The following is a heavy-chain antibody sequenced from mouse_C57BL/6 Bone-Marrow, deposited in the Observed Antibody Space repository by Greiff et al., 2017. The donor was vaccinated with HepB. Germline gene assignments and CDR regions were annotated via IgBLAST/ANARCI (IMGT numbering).Heavy chain of an antibody. CDR1: GFTFSDYY. CDR3: ARRGYYGSSYNAMDY. Sequence: EVQGVESGGGLVQPGGSLKLSCAASGFTFSDYYMYWVRQTPEKRLEWVAYISNGGGSTYYPDTVKGRFTISRDNAKNTLYLQMSRLKSEDTAMYYCARRGYYGSSYNAMDYWGQGTSVTVSS. J-gene: IGHJ4*01. V-gene: IGHV5-12*01. D-gene: IGHD1-1*01. CDR2: ISNGGGST.